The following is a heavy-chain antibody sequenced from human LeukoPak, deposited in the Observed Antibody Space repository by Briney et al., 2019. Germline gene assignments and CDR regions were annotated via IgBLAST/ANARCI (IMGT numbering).Heavy chain of an antibody. CDR2: ISDDETYK. J-gene: IGHJ4*02. CDR1: GFTFNSYS. CDR3: AKDTLPGIAVDGTLGVDY. Sequence: GGSLRLSFSASGFTFNSYSMHWVRQAPGKGLEWVTSISDDETYKFYADSVKGRFTISRDNAKNSLYLQMNSLRAEDTALYYCAKDTLPGIAVDGTLGVDYWGQGTLVTVSS. V-gene: IGHV3-30-3*01. D-gene: IGHD6-19*01.